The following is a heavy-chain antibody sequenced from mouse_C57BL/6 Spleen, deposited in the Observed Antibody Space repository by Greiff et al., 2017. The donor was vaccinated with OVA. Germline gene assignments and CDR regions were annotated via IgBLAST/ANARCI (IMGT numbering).Heavy chain of an antibody. CDR1: GFTFSDYY. CDR2: INYDGSST. V-gene: IGHV5-16*01. J-gene: IGHJ2*01. Sequence: DVQLVESEGGLVQPGSSMKLSCTASGFTFSDYYMAWVRQVPEKGLEWVANINYDGSSTYYLDSLKSRFIISRDNAKNILYLQMSSLKSEDTATEYCARDHGSSYFDYWGQGTTLTVSS. D-gene: IGHD1-1*01. CDR3: ARDHGSSYFDY.